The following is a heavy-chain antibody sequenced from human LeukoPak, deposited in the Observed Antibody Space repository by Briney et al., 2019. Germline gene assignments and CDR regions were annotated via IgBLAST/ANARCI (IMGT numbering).Heavy chain of an antibody. CDR2: ISGSGGST. CDR3: AKDGVEAVVGATTWVDY. J-gene: IGHJ4*02. V-gene: IGHV3-23*01. D-gene: IGHD1-26*01. Sequence: PGGSLRLSCAASGFTFSSYAMSWVRQAPGNGLEWVSAISGSGGSTYYADSVKGRFTISRDDSKNTLYLQMNSLRAEDTAVYYCAKDGVEAVVGATTWVDYWGQGTLVTVSS. CDR1: GFTFSSYA.